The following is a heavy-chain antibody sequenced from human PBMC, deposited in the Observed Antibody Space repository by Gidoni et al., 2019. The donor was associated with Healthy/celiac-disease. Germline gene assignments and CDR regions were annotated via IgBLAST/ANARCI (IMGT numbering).Heavy chain of an antibody. J-gene: IGHJ6*02. CDR2: ISYDGSNK. CDR3: ARDKSCSSTSCFYYYYGMDV. D-gene: IGHD2-2*01. V-gene: IGHV3-30-3*01. Sequence: QVQLLESGGGLVQPGRSLRLSCSASGFTFSSYAMHWVRQAPGKGLEWGAVISYDGSNKYYADSVKGRFTISRDNSKNTLYLQMNSLRAEDTAVYYCARDKSCSSTSCFYYYYGMDVWGQGTTVTVSS. CDR1: GFTFSSYA.